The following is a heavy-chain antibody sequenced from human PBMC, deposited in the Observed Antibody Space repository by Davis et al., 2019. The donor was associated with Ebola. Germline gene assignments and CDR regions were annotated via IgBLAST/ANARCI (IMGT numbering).Heavy chain of an antibody. D-gene: IGHD2-2*02. CDR2: ISSSGSYI. CDR3: ARDLYLGSWNYYGMDV. V-gene: IGHV3-21*01. Sequence: GGSLRLSCAASGFTVSSNYMSWVRQAPGKGLEWVSSISSSGSYIYYADSVKGRFTISRDNAKNSLYLQMNSLRAEDTAVYYCARDLYLGSWNYYGMDVWGQGTTVTVSS. CDR1: GFTVSSNY. J-gene: IGHJ6*02.